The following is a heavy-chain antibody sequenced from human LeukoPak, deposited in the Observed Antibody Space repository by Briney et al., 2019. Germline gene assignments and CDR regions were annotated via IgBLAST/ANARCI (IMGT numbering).Heavy chain of an antibody. CDR1: GYTFTGYY. V-gene: IGHV1-2*02. Sequence: GASVKVSCKASGYTFTGYYMHWVRQAPGQGLEWMGWINPNSGGTNYAQKFQGRVTMTRDTSISTAYMELSGLRSDDTAVYYCARSRYRTRTSMDVWGQGTTVTVSS. CDR3: ARSRYRTRTSMDV. D-gene: IGHD1-1*01. J-gene: IGHJ6*02. CDR2: INPNSGGT.